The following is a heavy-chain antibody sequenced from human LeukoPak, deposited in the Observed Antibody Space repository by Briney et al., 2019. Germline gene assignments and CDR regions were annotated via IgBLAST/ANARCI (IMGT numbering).Heavy chain of an antibody. CDR3: AREDYYDSSGYYKNKEYFQH. CDR1: RYTFTGYY. Sequence: ASVKVSCKASRYTFTGYYMHWVRQAGGQGREWMGWINPNSGGTNYAQKFQGRITMTRDTSISTAYMELSRLRSDETAVYYCAREDYYDSSGYYKNKEYFQHWGQGALVTVSS. J-gene: IGHJ1*01. D-gene: IGHD3-22*01. CDR2: INPNSGGT. V-gene: IGHV1-2*02.